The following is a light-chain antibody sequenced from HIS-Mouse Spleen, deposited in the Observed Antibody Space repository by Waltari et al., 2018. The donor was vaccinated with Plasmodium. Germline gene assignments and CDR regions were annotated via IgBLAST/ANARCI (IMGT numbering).Light chain of an antibody. Sequence: AIQLTQSPSSLSASVGGRVTITCRASQGISSALAWYQQKPGKAPKLLIYDASSLESGVPSRFSGSGSGTDFTLTISSLQPEDFATYYCQQFNNYPSITFGQVTRLEIK. CDR2: DAS. CDR3: QQFNNYPSIT. J-gene: IGKJ5*01. CDR1: QGISSA. V-gene: IGKV1D-13*01.